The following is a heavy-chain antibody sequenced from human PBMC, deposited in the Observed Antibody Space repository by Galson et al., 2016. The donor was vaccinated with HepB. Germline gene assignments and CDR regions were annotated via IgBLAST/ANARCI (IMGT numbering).Heavy chain of an antibody. J-gene: IGHJ4*02. D-gene: IGHD3-3*01. CDR1: GFTFSNNN. CDR2: ISASGTYI. CDR3: ARDLGREETISVVGIPPSIIYFDS. Sequence: SLRLSCAASGFTFSNNNMNWVRQAPGKGLEWVSSISASGTYIYYAASVEGRFTISRDDAQNSLYLHMRRQRVDDTAVYYCARDLGREETISVVGIPPSIIYFDSWCQGTLVTVSA. V-gene: IGHV3-21*01.